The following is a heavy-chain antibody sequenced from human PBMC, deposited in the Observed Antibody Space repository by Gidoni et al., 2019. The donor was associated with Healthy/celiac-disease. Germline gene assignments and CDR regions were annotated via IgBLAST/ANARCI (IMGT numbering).Heavy chain of an antibody. CDR3: ARVRLRDYYFDY. CDR1: GFTFSDYY. Sequence: QVQLVESGGGLVKPGGSLRLSCAASGFTFSDYYMSWIRQAPGKGLEWVSYISSSSSYTNYADSVKGRFTISRDNAKNSLYLQMNSLRAEDTAVYYCARVRLRDYYFDYWGQGTLVTVSS. D-gene: IGHD4-17*01. V-gene: IGHV3-11*05. CDR2: ISSSSSYT. J-gene: IGHJ4*02.